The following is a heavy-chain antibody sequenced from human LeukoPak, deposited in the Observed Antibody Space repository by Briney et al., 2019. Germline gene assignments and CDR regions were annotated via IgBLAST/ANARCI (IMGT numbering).Heavy chain of an antibody. CDR3: ATGKVGPYYYYMDV. CDR2: ISSPGTTT. Sequence: PGGSLRLSCAASGSPFSDYYMSWIRQAPGKGLEWVSHISSPGTTTLYADSVKGRFTISRDNAKNSLHLQMNTVRADDTAVYYCATGKVGPYYYYMDVWGKGTTVTVSS. V-gene: IGHV3-11*04. CDR1: GSPFSDYY. D-gene: IGHD1-26*01. J-gene: IGHJ6*03.